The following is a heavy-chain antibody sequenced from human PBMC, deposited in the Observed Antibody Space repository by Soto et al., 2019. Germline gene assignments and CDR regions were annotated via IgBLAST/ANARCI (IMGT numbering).Heavy chain of an antibody. Sequence: QVQLVESGGGVVQPGRSLRLSCAASGFTFSSYGMHWVRQAPGKGLEWVAVISYDGSNKYYADSVKGRFTISRDNSKNTLYLQMNSLRAEDTAVYYCAKDQGTLNYYYYGMDVWGQGTTVTVSS. D-gene: IGHD1-1*01. CDR1: GFTFSSYG. V-gene: IGHV3-30*18. J-gene: IGHJ6*02. CDR3: AKDQGTLNYYYYGMDV. CDR2: ISYDGSNK.